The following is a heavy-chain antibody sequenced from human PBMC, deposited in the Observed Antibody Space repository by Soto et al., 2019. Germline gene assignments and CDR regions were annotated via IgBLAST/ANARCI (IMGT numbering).Heavy chain of an antibody. CDR2: ISYDGSNK. CDR1: GFTFSSYA. CDR3: ASPLWRDDYNWGYFDL. Sequence: QVQLVESGGGVVQPGRSLRLSCAASGFTFSSYAMHWVRQAPGKGLEWVAVISYDGSNKYYADSVKGRFTISRGNSKNTLFLQMNSLRAEDTAVYYCASPLWRDDYNWGYFDLWGRGTLVTVSS. D-gene: IGHD4-4*01. J-gene: IGHJ2*01. V-gene: IGHV3-30-3*01.